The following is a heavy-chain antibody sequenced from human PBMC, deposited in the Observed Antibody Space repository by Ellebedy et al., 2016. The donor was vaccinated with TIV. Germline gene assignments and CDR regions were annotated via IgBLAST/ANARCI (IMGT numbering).Heavy chain of an antibody. V-gene: IGHV3-21*01. J-gene: IGHJ4*02. Sequence: GESLKISCEASGFLFSTYAMNWVRQTPGKGLEWVASISISTKYMSIYYVDSVKGRFTVSRDNTKNPLYLQMSGRRADDSAVYYCATDEGGSYDSWGQGTRVSVSS. CDR1: GFLFSTYA. CDR2: ISISTKYMSI. CDR3: ATDEGGSYDS. D-gene: IGHD1-26*01.